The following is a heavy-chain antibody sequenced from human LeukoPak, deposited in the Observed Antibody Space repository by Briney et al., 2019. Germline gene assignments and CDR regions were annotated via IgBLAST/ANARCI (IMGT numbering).Heavy chain of an antibody. V-gene: IGHV1-8*01. CDR1: GYTFSSYD. CDR2: MNPNSGNT. Sequence: ASVKVSCKASGYTFSSYDINWVRQAPGQGLGWMGWMNPNSGNTGYAQKFQGRVNMTRNTSISTAYMELSSLRSEDTAMYYCARSYSSSWPQSDYWGQGTLVTVSS. J-gene: IGHJ4*02. CDR3: ARSYSSSWPQSDY. D-gene: IGHD6-13*01.